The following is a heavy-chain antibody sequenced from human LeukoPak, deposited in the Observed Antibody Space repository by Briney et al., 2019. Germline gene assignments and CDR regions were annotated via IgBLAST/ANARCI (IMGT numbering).Heavy chain of an antibody. V-gene: IGHV3-23*01. CDR3: AKDGNGKNYYYYMDV. CDR1: GFTFSSYS. D-gene: IGHD1-1*01. CDR2: ISGSGGGT. J-gene: IGHJ6*03. Sequence: AGGSLRLSCAASGFTFSSYSMSWVRQAPGKGLEWVSAISGSGGGTYYADSVKGRFTISRDNSRNTLYLQMNSLRAEDTAVYYCAKDGNGKNYYYYMDVWGKGTTVTVSS.